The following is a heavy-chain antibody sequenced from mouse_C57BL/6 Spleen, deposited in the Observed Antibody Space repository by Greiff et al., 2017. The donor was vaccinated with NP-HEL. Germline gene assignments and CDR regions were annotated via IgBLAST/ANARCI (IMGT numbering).Heavy chain of an antibody. Sequence: VQLKESGGGLVKPGGSLKLSCAASGFTFSDYGMHWVRQAPEKGLEWVAYISSGSSTIYYADTVKGRFTISRDNAKNTLFLQMTSLRSEDTAMYYCARDTTVVAYWYFDVWGTGTTVTVSS. V-gene: IGHV5-17*01. CDR2: ISSGSSTI. J-gene: IGHJ1*03. CDR3: ARDTTVVAYWYFDV. D-gene: IGHD1-1*01. CDR1: GFTFSDYG.